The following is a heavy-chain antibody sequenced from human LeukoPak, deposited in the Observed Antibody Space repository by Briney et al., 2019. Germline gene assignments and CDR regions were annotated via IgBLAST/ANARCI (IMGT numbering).Heavy chain of an antibody. V-gene: IGHV6-1*01. J-gene: IGHJ4*02. D-gene: IGHD3-16*01. CDR1: GDSVSSNSAA. CDR3: ARSISGLGD. Sequence: SQTLSLTCAISGDSVSSNSAAWNWIRQSPSRGLEWLGRAYYRSKWYNDYAVSVEGRITISADTSKNQFSPQPNSVTPEDTAVYYCARSISGLGDWGQGTLVTVSS. CDR2: AYYRSKWYN.